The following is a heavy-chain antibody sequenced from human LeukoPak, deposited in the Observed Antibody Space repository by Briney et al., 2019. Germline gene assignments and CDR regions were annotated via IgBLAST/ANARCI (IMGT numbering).Heavy chain of an antibody. Sequence: GGSLRLSCAASGFTFSSYGMHWVRQAPGKGLEWVAVISYDGSNKYYADSVKGRFTISRDNSKNTLYLQMNSLRAEDTAVYYCAKASIGSGWKPMGTLGPWGQGTLVTVSS. D-gene: IGHD6-19*01. J-gene: IGHJ5*02. CDR2: ISYDGSNK. CDR1: GFTFSSYG. V-gene: IGHV3-30*18. CDR3: AKASIGSGWKPMGTLGP.